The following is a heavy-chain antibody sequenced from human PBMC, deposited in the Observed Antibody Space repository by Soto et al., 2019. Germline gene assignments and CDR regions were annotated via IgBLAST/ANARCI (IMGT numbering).Heavy chain of an antibody. CDR3: ARERPREAVAGTGYYYYGMDV. CDR1: GFTFSSYG. Sequence: PGGSLRLSCAASGFTFSSYGMHWVRQAPGKGLEWVAVIWYDGSNKYYADSVKGRFTISRDNSKNTLYLQMNSLRAEDTAVYYCARERPREAVAGTGYYYYGMDVWGQGTTVTVSS. CDR2: IWYDGSNK. J-gene: IGHJ6*02. V-gene: IGHV3-33*01. D-gene: IGHD6-19*01.